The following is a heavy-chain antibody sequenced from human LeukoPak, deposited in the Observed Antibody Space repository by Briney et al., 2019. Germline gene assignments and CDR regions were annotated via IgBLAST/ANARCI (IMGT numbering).Heavy chain of an antibody. CDR1: GFTFSSYW. CDR3: ARFSRVQSSF. Sequence: GGSLRLSCAASGFTFSSYWMSWVRQAPGKGLEWVANIKQDRSEKYYVDSVKGRFTISRDNARNTLYLQMDSLRVEDTAIYYCARFSRVQSSFWGQGTLVTVSS. V-gene: IGHV3-7*01. CDR2: IKQDRSEK. J-gene: IGHJ4*02. D-gene: IGHD4/OR15-4a*01.